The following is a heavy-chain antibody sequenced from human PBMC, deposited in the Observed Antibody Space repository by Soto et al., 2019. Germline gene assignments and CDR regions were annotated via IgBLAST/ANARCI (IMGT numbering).Heavy chain of an antibody. CDR3: ARDARGPISDSYFDY. D-gene: IGHD3-10*01. V-gene: IGHV1-18*04. Sequence: QVQLVQSGAEVKKPGASVKVSCKADGYPFSTHGITWVRQAPGQGPEWIGWISADNGNTNSAEKCQGRVTMTTDTSTATAYMELRSLRDDDTAVYYCARDARGPISDSYFDYWGQGTLVIVAS. CDR2: ISADNGNT. CDR1: GYPFSTHG. J-gene: IGHJ4*02.